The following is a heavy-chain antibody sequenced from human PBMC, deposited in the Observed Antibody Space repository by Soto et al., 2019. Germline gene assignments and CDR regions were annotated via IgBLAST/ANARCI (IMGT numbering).Heavy chain of an antibody. CDR2: INAGNGNT. CDR3: ARDSYFGSGSYYSSGPLEFDY. D-gene: IGHD3-10*01. J-gene: IGHJ4*02. CDR1: GYTFTSYA. V-gene: IGHV1-3*01. Sequence: ASVKVSCKASGYTFTSYAMHWVRQAPGQRLEWMAWINAGNGNTKYSQKFQGRVTITRDTSASTAYMELSSLRSEDTAVYYCARDSYFGSGSYYSSGPLEFDYWGQGTLVTVSS.